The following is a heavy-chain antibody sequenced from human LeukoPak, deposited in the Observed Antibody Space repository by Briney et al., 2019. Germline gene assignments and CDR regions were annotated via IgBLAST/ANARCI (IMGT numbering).Heavy chain of an antibody. V-gene: IGHV4-39*01. CDR1: GGSISSSSYY. J-gene: IGHJ6*03. CDR3: ARHRGSRGWSSPHSPGPPHYYYYYYMDV. Sequence: SETLSLTCTVSGGSISSSSYYWGWIRQPPGKGLEWIGSIYYSGSTYYNPSLKSRVTISVDTSKNQFSLKLSSVTAADTAVYYCARHRGSRGWSSPHSPGPPHYYYYYYMDVWGKGTTVTISS. D-gene: IGHD2-15*01. CDR2: IYYSGST.